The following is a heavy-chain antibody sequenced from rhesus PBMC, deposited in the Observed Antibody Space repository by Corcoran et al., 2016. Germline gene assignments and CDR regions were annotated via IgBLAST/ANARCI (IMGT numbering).Heavy chain of an antibody. CDR2: VDPEDGEA. CDR3: ATGGGLAAAYFDY. D-gene: IGHD6-31*01. Sequence: EVQLVQSGAEVKKPGASVKISCKASGNTFPDYYLPRVRQAPGKGLEWMGRVDPEDGEAIHAQKCQDRFTITADTSTDTAYMRLSSLRSEDTAVYYCATGGGLAAAYFDYWGQGVLVTVSS. V-gene: IGHV1-111*02. J-gene: IGHJ4*01. CDR1: GNTFPDYY.